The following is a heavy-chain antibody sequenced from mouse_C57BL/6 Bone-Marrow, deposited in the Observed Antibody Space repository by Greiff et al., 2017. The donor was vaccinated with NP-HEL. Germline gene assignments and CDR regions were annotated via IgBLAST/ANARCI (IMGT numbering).Heavy chain of an antibody. J-gene: IGHJ2*01. Sequence: QVQLQQSGPELVKPGASVKISCKASGYAFSSSWMNWVKQRPGKGLEWIGRIYPGDGDTNYNGKFKGKATLTADKSSSTAYMQLSSLTSEDSAVYFCARLGDGYYVVDYWGQGTTLTVSS. CDR1: GYAFSSSW. D-gene: IGHD2-3*01. V-gene: IGHV1-82*01. CDR2: IYPGDGDT. CDR3: ARLGDGYYVVDY.